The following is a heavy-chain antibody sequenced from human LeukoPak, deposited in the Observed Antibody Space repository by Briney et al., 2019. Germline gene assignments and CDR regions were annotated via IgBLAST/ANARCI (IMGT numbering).Heavy chain of an antibody. CDR1: GFTFSSYA. Sequence: GGSLRLSCAASGFTFSSYAMSWVRQAPGKGLEWVSAISGSGGSTYYADSVKGRFTISGDNSKNTLYLQMNSLRAEDTAVYYCAKLYAGDDAFDIWGRGTMVTVSS. D-gene: IGHD3-10*01. V-gene: IGHV3-23*01. J-gene: IGHJ3*02. CDR2: ISGSGGST. CDR3: AKLYAGDDAFDI.